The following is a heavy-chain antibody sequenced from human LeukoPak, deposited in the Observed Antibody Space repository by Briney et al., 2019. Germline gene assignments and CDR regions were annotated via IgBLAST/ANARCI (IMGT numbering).Heavy chain of an antibody. J-gene: IGHJ6*03. CDR3: ARSVGQWLGRYYYYMDV. CDR2: IYYSGST. V-gene: IGHV4-39*07. Sequence: SETLSLTCTVSGGSISSSSYYWGWIRQPPGKGLEWIGSIYYSGSTNYNPSLKSRVTISVDTSKNQFSLKLSSVTAADTAVYYCARSVGQWLGRYYYYMDVWGKGTTVTVSS. CDR1: GGSISSSSYY. D-gene: IGHD6-19*01.